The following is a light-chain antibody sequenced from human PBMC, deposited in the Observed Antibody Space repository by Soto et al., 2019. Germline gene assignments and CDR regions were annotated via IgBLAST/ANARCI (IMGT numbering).Light chain of an antibody. V-gene: IGLV1-40*01. CDR2: GNG. J-gene: IGLJ1*01. CDR3: QSYDSSLSGSYV. CDR1: SSNIGAGYD. Sequence: QAVVTQPPSVSGAPGQRVTISCTGSSSNIGAGYDVHWYQQLPGTAPKLLIYGNGNRPSGVPDRFSGSKSGTSASLAITGLQAEDEADYYCQSYDSSLSGSYVFGTGTQLTVL.